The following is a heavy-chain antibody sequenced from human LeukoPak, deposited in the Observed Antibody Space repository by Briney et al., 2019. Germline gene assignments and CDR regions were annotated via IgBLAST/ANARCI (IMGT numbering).Heavy chain of an antibody. V-gene: IGHV4-59*01. CDR3: ARAVFLEWLLYPNWFDP. D-gene: IGHD3-3*01. CDR1: GGSISSYY. J-gene: IGHJ5*02. CDR2: IYYSGST. Sequence: SETLSLTCTVSGGSISSYYWSWIRQPPGKGLEWIGYIYYSGSTNYNPSLKSRVTISVDTSKNQFSLKLSSVTAADTAVYYCARAVFLEWLLYPNWFDPWGQGTLVTVSS.